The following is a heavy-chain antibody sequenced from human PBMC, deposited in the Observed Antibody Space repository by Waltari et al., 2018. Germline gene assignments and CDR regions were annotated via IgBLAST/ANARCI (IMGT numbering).Heavy chain of an antibody. CDR1: GFTFSSYS. CDR2: ISSSSSYI. D-gene: IGHD6-19*01. CDR3: ARVGFDSSGWNDY. J-gene: IGHJ4*02. V-gene: IGHV3-21*01. Sequence: EVQLVESGGGLVKPGGSLRLSCAASGFTFSSYSMNWVRQAPGKGLAWVSSISSSSSYIYYADSVKGRFTISRDNAKNSLYLQMNSLRAEDTAVYYCARVGFDSSGWNDYWGQGTLVTVSS.